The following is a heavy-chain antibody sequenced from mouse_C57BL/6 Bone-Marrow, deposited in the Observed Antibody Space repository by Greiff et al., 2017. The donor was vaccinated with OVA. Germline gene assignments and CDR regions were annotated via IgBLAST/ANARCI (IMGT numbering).Heavy chain of an antibody. D-gene: IGHD1-1*01. V-gene: IGHV1-9*01. CDR3: ARGGYYGSRFDY. CDR2: ILPGSGST. J-gene: IGHJ2*01. CDR1: GYTFTGYW. Sequence: VQLQQSGAELMKPGASVKLSCKATGYTFTGYWIEWVKQRPGHGLEWIGEILPGSGSTNSNEKFKGKATFTADTSSNTAYMQLSSLTTEDSAIYYCARGGYYGSRFDYWGQGTTLTVSS.